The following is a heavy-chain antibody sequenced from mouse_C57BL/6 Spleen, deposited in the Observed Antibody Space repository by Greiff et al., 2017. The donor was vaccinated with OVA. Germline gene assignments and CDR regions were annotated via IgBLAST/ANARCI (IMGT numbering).Heavy chain of an antibody. D-gene: IGHD1-1*01. J-gene: IGHJ2*01. CDR2: ISDGGSYT. Sequence: EVMLVESGGGLVKPGGSLKLSCAASGFTFSSYAMSWVRQTPEKRLEWVATISDGGSYTYYPDNVKGRFTISRDNAKNNLYLQMSHLKSEDTAMYYCARELRGNFDYWGQGTTLTVSS. CDR3: ARELRGNFDY. V-gene: IGHV5-4*01. CDR1: GFTFSSYA.